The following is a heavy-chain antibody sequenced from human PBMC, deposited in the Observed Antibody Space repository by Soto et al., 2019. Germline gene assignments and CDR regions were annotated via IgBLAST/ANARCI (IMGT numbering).Heavy chain of an antibody. CDR2: INAGNGNT. Sequence: QVQLVQSGAEVKKPGASVKVSCKASGYTFTSYAMHWVRQAPGQRLEWMGWINAGNGNTKYSQKFQGRVTVTRDTSASTAYMELSSLRSEDTAVYYCARVSGIAVAEVWGQGTLVTVSS. CDR3: ARVSGIAVAEV. V-gene: IGHV1-3*01. D-gene: IGHD6-19*01. CDR1: GYTFTSYA. J-gene: IGHJ4*02.